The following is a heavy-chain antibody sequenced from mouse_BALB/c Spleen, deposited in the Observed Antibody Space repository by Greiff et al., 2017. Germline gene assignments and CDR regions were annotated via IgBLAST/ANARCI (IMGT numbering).Heavy chain of an antibody. Sequence: EVQVVESGGGLVKPGGSLKLSCAASGFAFSSYDMSWVRQTPEKRLEWVAYISSGGGSTYYPDTVKGRFTISRDNAKNTLYLQMSSLKSEGTAMYYCASHWDRRWDFDVWGAGTTVTVSS. J-gene: IGHJ1*01. CDR3: ASHWDRRWDFDV. CDR2: ISSGGGST. V-gene: IGHV5-12-1*01. D-gene: IGHD3-3*01. CDR1: GFAFSSYD.